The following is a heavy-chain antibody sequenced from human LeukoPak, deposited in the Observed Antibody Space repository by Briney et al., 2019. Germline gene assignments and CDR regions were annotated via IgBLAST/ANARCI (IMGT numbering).Heavy chain of an antibody. Sequence: GGSLRLSCAASGFTFSSYSMNWVRQAPGKGLEWVSSISSSSSYIYYADSVKGRFTISRDNSKNTLYLQLNSLRAEDTAVYYCATEPAGGNSVHWGQGTLVTVSS. V-gene: IGHV3-21*04. CDR3: ATEPAGGNSVH. CDR1: GFTFSSYS. D-gene: IGHD4-23*01. CDR2: ISSSSSYI. J-gene: IGHJ4*02.